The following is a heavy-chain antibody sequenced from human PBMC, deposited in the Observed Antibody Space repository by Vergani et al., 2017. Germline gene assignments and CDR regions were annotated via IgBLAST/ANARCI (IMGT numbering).Heavy chain of an antibody. CDR3: ASCIAVAGHSDYFDY. Sequence: QVQLVESGGGVVQPGRSLRLSCAASGFTFSSYGMHWVRQAPGKGLEWVAVISYDGSNKYYADSVKGRFTISRDNSKNTLYLQMNSLRAEDTAVYYCASCIAVAGHSDYFDYWGQGTLVTVSS. D-gene: IGHD6-19*01. V-gene: IGHV3-30*03. CDR2: ISYDGSNK. CDR1: GFTFSSYG. J-gene: IGHJ4*02.